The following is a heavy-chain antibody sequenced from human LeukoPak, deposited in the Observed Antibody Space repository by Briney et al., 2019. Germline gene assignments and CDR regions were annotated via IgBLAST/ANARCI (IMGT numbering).Heavy chain of an antibody. Sequence: PGGSLRLSCAASGFTFSSYGMHWVRQAPGKGLEWVANIKQDGSEKYYVGSVEGRFTISRDNAKNSLYLQMNSLRAEDTAVYYCARWGMYSSSWLGAFDIWGQGTMVTVSS. D-gene: IGHD6-13*01. CDR3: ARWGMYSSSWLGAFDI. V-gene: IGHV3-7*03. CDR1: GFTFSSYG. J-gene: IGHJ3*02. CDR2: IKQDGSEK.